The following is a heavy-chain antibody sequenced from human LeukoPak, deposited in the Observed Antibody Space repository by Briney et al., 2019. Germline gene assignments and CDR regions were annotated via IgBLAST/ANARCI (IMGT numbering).Heavy chain of an antibody. CDR3: VKENDYGGNSLDF. V-gene: IGHV3-9*01. CDR2: ISWNSGSK. CDR1: GFTFDDYA. D-gene: IGHD4-23*01. Sequence: TGGSLRLSCAASGFTFDDYAMHWVRQAPGKGLEWVSGISWNSGSKGYADSVKGRFTISRDNAENSLYLQMNSLRVEDTALYYCVKENDYGGNSLDFWGQGTLVTVSS. J-gene: IGHJ4*02.